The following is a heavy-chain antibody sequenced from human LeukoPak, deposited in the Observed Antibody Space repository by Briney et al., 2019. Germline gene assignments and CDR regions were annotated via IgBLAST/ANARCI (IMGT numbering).Heavy chain of an antibody. Sequence: SDTLSLTCTVSGGSISNYYWSWIRQPPGKGLEWIGYIYYSGSTYYNPSLKSRVTISVDTSKNQFSLKLSSVTAADTAVYYCARLVQGWFDPWGQGTLVTVSS. CDR2: IYYSGST. D-gene: IGHD6-6*01. V-gene: IGHV4-59*04. J-gene: IGHJ5*02. CDR1: GGSISNYY. CDR3: ARLVQGWFDP.